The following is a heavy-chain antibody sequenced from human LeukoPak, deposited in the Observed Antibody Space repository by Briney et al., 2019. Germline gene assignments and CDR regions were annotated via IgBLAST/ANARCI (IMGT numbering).Heavy chain of an antibody. CDR2: IYYSGST. CDR1: GGSISSYY. Sequence: SETLSLTCTVSGGSISSYYWSWIRQPPGKGLEWIGYIYYSGSTNYNPSLKSRVTISVDTSKNQFSLKLSSVTAADTAVYYCARGEHVLRFLEWLLTFDPWGQGTLVTVSS. CDR3: ARGEHVLRFLEWLLTFDP. D-gene: IGHD3-3*01. V-gene: IGHV4-59*12. J-gene: IGHJ5*02.